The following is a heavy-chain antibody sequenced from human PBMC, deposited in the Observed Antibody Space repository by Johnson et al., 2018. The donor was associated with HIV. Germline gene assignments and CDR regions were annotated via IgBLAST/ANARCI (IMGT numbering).Heavy chain of an antibody. CDR2: ISYDGSNK. V-gene: IGHV3-30-3*01. J-gene: IGHJ3*01. D-gene: IGHD3-16*01. Sequence: QVQLVESGGGLVQPGRSLRLSCAASGFTFSSYAMHWVRQAPGKGLEWVAVISYDGSNKYYADSVKGRFTISRDNSRNTLSLQMYSLTSEDTATYYCVRGSLTDDSFPDWGQGTMVLVSS. CDR3: VRGSLTDDSFPD. CDR1: GFTFSSYA.